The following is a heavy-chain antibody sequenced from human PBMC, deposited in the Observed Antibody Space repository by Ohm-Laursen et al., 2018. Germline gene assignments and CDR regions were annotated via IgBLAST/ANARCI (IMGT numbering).Heavy chain of an antibody. Sequence: SDTLSLTCSVSGASISSYYWTWIRQPPGKGLEWIGHFYHSGGTNNNPSFKSRVTISIDTSKNQVSLNLNSVTAADTAVYYCARGLWWFDPWGQGTLVTVSS. CDR1: GASISSYY. CDR2: FYHSGGT. V-gene: IGHV4-4*08. CDR3: ARGLWWFDP. J-gene: IGHJ5*02.